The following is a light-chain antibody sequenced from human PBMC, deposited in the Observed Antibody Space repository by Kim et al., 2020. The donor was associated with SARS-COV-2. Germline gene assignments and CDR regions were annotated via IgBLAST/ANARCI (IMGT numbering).Light chain of an antibody. V-gene: IGKV3-20*01. CDR3: QQYGSSFT. Sequence: WPAGHSPPRSSRASQSVSSSYLAWYQQKPGQAPRLLIYGASSRATGIPDRFSGSGSGTDFTLTISRLEPEDFAVYYCQQYGSSFTFGPGTKVDIK. CDR1: QSVSSSY. J-gene: IGKJ3*01. CDR2: GAS.